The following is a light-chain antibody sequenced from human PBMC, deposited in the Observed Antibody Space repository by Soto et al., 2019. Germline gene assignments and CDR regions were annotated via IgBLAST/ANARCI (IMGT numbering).Light chain of an antibody. CDR1: QSVNSH. V-gene: IGKV3-15*01. Sequence: ETVMTQSPATLSVSPGERVTLSCRASQSVNSHLAWYQQKLGQAPRVLIYGASTRATGTPARFSGSGSETEFILTISSLQSEDVAVYYCQHYNTWPWTFGQGDQGGYQT. CDR2: GAS. J-gene: IGKJ1*01. CDR3: QHYNTWPWT.